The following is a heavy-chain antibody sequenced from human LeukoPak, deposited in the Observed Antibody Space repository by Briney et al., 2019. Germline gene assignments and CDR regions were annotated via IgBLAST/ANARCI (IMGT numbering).Heavy chain of an antibody. CDR1: GGSINSYY. J-gene: IGHJ4*02. Sequence: PSETLSLTCTVSGGSINSYYWSWIRQPVGKGLEWIGRVYSSGNTNYNPSLKSRVSMSVDTSKNQFSLKLTSVTAADTAVYYCARGGKATVVTMWGQGILVTVSS. V-gene: IGHV4-4*07. CDR3: ARGGKATVVTM. D-gene: IGHD4-23*01. CDR2: VYSSGNT.